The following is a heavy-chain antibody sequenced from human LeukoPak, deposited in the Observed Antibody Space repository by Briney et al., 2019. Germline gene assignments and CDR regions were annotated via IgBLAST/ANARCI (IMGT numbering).Heavy chain of an antibody. CDR3: AKRGPNYDYIWGSYRSGY. J-gene: IGHJ4*02. CDR2: IYSGGST. CDR1: GFTVSSNY. V-gene: IGHV3-66*01. D-gene: IGHD3-16*02. Sequence: GGSLRLSCAASGFTVSSNYMSWVRQAPGKGLEWVSVIYSGGSTYYADSVKGRFTISRDNSKNTLHLQMNSLRAEDTAVYYCAKRGPNYDYIWGSYRSGYWGQGTLVTVSS.